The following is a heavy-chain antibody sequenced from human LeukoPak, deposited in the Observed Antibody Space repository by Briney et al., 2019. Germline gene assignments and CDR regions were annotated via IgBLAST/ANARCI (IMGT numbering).Heavy chain of an antibody. Sequence: ASVKVSCKASGYTFTDYFLHWVRQAPGQGLEWLGWIDSNRGDTKYAQKFQGRVTMTRDKSINIAYMELSGLRSDDTAVYYCGGDPAAVTGLGMDVWGQGTTVTVSS. CDR3: GGDPAAVTGLGMDV. CDR2: IDSNRGDT. V-gene: IGHV1-2*02. J-gene: IGHJ6*02. CDR1: GYTFTDYF. D-gene: IGHD2-21*02.